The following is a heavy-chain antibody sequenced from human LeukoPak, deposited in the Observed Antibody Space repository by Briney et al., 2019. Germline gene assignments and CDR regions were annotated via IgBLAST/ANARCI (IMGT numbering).Heavy chain of an antibody. Sequence: RPSETLSLTCTVSGGSISSYYWSWIRQPPGKGLEWIGYIYYSGSTYYNPSLKSRVTISVDTSKNQFSLKLSSVTAADTAVYYCARLDIVATISDYWGQGTLVTVSS. D-gene: IGHD5-12*01. V-gene: IGHV4-59*08. CDR3: ARLDIVATISDY. CDR2: IYYSGST. J-gene: IGHJ4*02. CDR1: GGSISSYY.